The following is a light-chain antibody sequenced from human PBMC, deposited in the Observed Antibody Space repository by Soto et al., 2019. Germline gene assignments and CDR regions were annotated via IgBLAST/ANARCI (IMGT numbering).Light chain of an antibody. CDR3: EQYNAWLT. J-gene: IGKJ4*01. CDR2: GAS. V-gene: IGKV3-15*01. Sequence: EVVMTQSPATLSVSPGERATLSCRASQRVSTDLAWYQQTPGQAPRLLIYGASTRATGIPARFSGSGSGTEFTLTISNLKSEDLAVYYCEQYNAWLTFGGGTKVEI. CDR1: QRVSTD.